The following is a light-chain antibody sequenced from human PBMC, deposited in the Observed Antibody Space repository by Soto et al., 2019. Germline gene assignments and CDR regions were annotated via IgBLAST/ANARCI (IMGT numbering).Light chain of an antibody. CDR2: AAS. CDR1: QSIRSY. CDR3: KHLTSYPIT. Sequence: QVTQSPSFLSASVEDRVTITCLASQSIRSYLNWYQQKPGKAHKLMIYAASTLQSGVTSRFSGSRSGTEFTLTISSLQPEDFATYYCKHLTSYPITFGQGTRLEI. V-gene: IGKV1-9*01. J-gene: IGKJ5*01.